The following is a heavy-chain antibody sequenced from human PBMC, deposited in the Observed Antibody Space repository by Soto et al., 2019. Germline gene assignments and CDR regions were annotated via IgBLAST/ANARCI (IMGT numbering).Heavy chain of an antibody. J-gene: IGHJ4*02. CDR1: GFTFSSYV. CDR3: AKEYTQLLARFDY. V-gene: IGHV3-23*01. Sequence: GGSLRLSCSASGFTFSSYVMSWVRQAPGKGLEWVSAISGNGDRTYFGDSVKGRFTVSRDNSKNTLYLQMNSLRAEDTAIYYCAKEYTQLLARFDYWGQGTLVTVSS. D-gene: IGHD1-1*01. CDR2: ISGNGDRT.